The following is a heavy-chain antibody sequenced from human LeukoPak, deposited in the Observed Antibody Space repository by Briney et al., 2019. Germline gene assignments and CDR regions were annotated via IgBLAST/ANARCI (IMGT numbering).Heavy chain of an antibody. D-gene: IGHD3-10*01. CDR2: INPSGGST. CDR3: ARVDTMVRGVIFGFDP. V-gene: IGHV1-46*01. Sequence: GASVKVSCKASGYTFTSYYMHWVRQAPGQGLEWVGIINPSGGSTSYAQKFQGRVTMTRDTSMSTVYMELSSLRSEDTAVYYCARVDTMVRGVIFGFDPWGQGTLVTVSS. CDR1: GYTFTSYY. J-gene: IGHJ5*02.